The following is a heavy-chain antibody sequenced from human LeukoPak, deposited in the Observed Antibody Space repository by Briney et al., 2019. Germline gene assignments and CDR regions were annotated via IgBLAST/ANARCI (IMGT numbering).Heavy chain of an antibody. V-gene: IGHV1-69*04. CDR2: IIPIFGIA. CDR3: ARERGEQLWNSFDP. J-gene: IGHJ5*02. Sequence: GASVKVSCKASGGTFSSYAISWVRQAPGQGLEWMGRIIPIFGIANYAQKFQGRVTITADKSTSTAYMELSSLRSEDTAVYYCARERGEQLWNSFDPWGQGTLVTVSS. D-gene: IGHD5-18*01. CDR1: GGTFSSYA.